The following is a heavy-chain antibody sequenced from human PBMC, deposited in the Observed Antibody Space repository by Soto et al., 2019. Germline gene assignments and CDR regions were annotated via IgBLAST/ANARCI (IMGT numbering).Heavy chain of an antibody. J-gene: IGHJ6*02. Sequence: GGSLRLSCAASGFTFSSYWMSWVRQAPGKGLEWVANIKQDGSEKYYVDSVKGRFTISRDNAKNSLYLQMNSLRAEDTAVYYCAEPRPGSGWYFLEYYCMDVWGQGTTVTVSS. V-gene: IGHV3-7*03. D-gene: IGHD6-19*01. CDR3: AEPRPGSGWYFLEYYCMDV. CDR1: GFTFSSYW. CDR2: IKQDGSEK.